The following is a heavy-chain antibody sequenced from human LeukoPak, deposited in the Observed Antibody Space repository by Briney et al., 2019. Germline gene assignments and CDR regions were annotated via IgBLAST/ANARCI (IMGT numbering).Heavy chain of an antibody. D-gene: IGHD3-3*01. V-gene: IGHV4-38-2*01. CDR2: IYHSGSS. Sequence: PSETLSLTCAVSGYSISSGYYWGWIRQPPGKGLDWIGSIYHSGSSYYNPSLKSRVTISVDTSKNQFSLNLSSVTAADTAVYYCASSSSGYYTYDYWAREPWSPSPQ. CDR3: ASSSSGYYTYDY. CDR1: GYSISSGYY. J-gene: IGHJ4*02.